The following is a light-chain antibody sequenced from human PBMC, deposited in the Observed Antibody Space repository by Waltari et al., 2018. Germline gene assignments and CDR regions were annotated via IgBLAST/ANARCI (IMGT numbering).Light chain of an antibody. CDR3: QQYNNWPLT. V-gene: IGKV3-15*01. CDR1: QSVSSN. CDR2: GAS. J-gene: IGKJ4*01. Sequence: EIVMTQSQATLSVSPGERATLSCRASQSVSSNLVWYQQKPGQAPRLLIYGASTRATGIPARFSGSGSGTEFTLTISSLQSEDFAVYYCQQYNNWPLTFGGGTKVEIK.